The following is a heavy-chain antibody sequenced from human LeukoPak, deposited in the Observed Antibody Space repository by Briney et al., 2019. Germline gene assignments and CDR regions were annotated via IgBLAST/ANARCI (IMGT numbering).Heavy chain of an antibody. Sequence: ASVKVSCKASGYTFTGYYMHWVRQAPGQGLEWMGWINPNSGGTNYAQKFQGRVTMTRDTSISTAYMELSRLRSEDTAVYYCARDPQYCSGGSCYEDYYYGMDVWGQGTTVTVSS. CDR2: INPNSGGT. CDR1: GYTFTGYY. J-gene: IGHJ6*02. CDR3: ARDPQYCSGGSCYEDYYYGMDV. D-gene: IGHD2-15*01. V-gene: IGHV1-2*02.